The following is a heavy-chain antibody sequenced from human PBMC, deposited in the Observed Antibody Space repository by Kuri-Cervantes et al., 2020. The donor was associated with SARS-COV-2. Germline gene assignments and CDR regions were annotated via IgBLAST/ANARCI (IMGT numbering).Heavy chain of an antibody. V-gene: IGHV3-21*01. CDR2: ISSSSSYI. D-gene: IGHD6-25*01. Sequence: GESLKISCAASGFTFSSYSMNWVRQAPGKGLEWVSSISSSSSYIYYTDSVNGRFTISRDNAKNSLYLQMNSLRAEDTAVYYRARFPNSGRYYYYYMDVWGKGTTVTVSS. CDR1: GFTFSSYS. CDR3: ARFPNSGRYYYYYMDV. J-gene: IGHJ6*03.